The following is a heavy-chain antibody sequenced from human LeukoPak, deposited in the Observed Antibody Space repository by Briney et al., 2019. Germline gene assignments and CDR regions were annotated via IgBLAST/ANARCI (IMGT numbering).Heavy chain of an antibody. V-gene: IGHV7-4-1*02. Sequence: ASVKVSCKASGYTLTSYAMNWVRQAPGQGLEWMGWINTNTGNPTYAQGFTGRFVFSLDTSVSTAYLQISSLKAEDTAVYYCARWDYDSSGYALYYFDYWGQGTLVTVSS. CDR1: GYTLTSYA. D-gene: IGHD3-22*01. CDR3: ARWDYDSSGYALYYFDY. CDR2: INTNTGNP. J-gene: IGHJ4*02.